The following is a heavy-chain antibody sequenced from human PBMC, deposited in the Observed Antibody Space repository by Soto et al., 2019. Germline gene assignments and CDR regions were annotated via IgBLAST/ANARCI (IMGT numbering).Heavy chain of an antibody. D-gene: IGHD2-8*01. Sequence: QVQLVESGGGSVKPGGSLRLSCAASGFTFSDCYMAWIRQAPGKGLEWVSYVSSRSITTNYADSVKGRFTISRDDARNSLYLQMNSLTAEDTAVYYCVRDNGGTFDYWGQGTLVTVSS. CDR3: VRDNGGTFDY. J-gene: IGHJ4*02. CDR2: VSSRSITT. V-gene: IGHV3-11*05. CDR1: GFTFSDCY.